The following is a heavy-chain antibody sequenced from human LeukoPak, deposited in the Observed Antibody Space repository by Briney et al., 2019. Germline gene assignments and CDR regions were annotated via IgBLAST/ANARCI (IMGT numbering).Heavy chain of an antibody. Sequence: SETLSLTCAVYGGSFSGYYWSWIRQPPGKGLEWIGEINHSGSTNYNPSLKSRVTISEDTSKTQFSLKRSSLTAADTAVYYCARVFIRWNFPSSLDYWGQGTLVPVSS. J-gene: IGHJ4*02. CDR1: GGSFSGYY. CDR2: INHSGST. V-gene: IGHV4-34*01. D-gene: IGHD1-7*01. CDR3: ARVFIRWNFPSSLDY.